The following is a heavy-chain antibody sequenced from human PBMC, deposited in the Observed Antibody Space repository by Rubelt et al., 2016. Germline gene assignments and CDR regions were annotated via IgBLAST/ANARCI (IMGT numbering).Heavy chain of an antibody. CDR3: ARDHSSGWYLEGFFDY. Sequence: QVQLQESGPGLVKPSEALSLTCTVSGYSISSGYYWGWIRQPPGKGLEWIGSIYHSGITYYNPSLKSRVTISVDTSKNQCSLKLSSVTAADTAVYYCARDHSSGWYLEGFFDYWGQGTLVTVSS. CDR2: IYHSGIT. CDR1: GYSISSGYY. V-gene: IGHV4-38-2*02. J-gene: IGHJ4*02. D-gene: IGHD6-19*01.